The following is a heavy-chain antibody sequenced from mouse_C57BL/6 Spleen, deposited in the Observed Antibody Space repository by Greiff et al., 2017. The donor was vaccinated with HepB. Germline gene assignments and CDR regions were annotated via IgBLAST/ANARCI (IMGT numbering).Heavy chain of an antibody. CDR2: ISSGSSTI. CDR1: GFTFSDYG. CDR3: ARDYDYGFAY. Sequence: EVKLVESGGGLVKPGGSLKLSCAASGFTFSDYGMHWVRQAPEKGLEWVAYISSGSSTIYYADTVKGRFTISRDNAKNTLFLQMTSLRSEDTAMYYCARDYDYGFAYWGQGTLVTVSA. V-gene: IGHV5-17*01. J-gene: IGHJ3*01. D-gene: IGHD2-4*01.